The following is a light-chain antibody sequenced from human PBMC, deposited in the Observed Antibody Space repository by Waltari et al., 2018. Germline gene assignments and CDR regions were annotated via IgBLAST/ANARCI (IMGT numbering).Light chain of an antibody. CDR2: TAS. CDR1: QGISNY. J-gene: IGKJ4*01. CDR3: QQDNSFPLT. Sequence: MQLNQSPYSLSASVGETVTITCRASQGISNYLAWYQQRPGKAPKLLIYTASTLQSGVPSRFSGSGSGTDFTLTISSLQPEDFATYFCQQDNSFPLTFGGGTKVETK. V-gene: IGKV1-9*01.